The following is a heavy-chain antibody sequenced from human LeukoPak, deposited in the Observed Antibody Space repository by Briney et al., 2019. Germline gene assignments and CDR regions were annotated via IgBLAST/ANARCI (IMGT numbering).Heavy chain of an antibody. J-gene: IGHJ4*02. V-gene: IGHV6-1*01. Sequence: SQTLSLTCAISGDSVSSSTATWNWIRQSPSRGLEWLGTTCFRSKWYHDYAVSVKSRITINPDTSKNQFSLQLSSVTPEDTAVYYCARGWYYYFDYWGQGSLVTVSS. CDR1: GDSVSSSTAT. CDR2: TCFRSKWYH. CDR3: ARGWYYYFDY. D-gene: IGHD3-16*01.